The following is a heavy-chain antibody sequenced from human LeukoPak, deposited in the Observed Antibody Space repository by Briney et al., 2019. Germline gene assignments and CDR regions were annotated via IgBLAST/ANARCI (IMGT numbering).Heavy chain of an antibody. CDR3: VRYRDYSYGMDV. J-gene: IGHJ6*02. CDR1: GFTFSSFG. D-gene: IGHD1-26*01. V-gene: IGHV3-21*01. CDR2: ISGSTTYI. Sequence: KAGGSLRLSCAASGFTFSSFGMNWVRQAPGKGLEWVSSISGSTTYIYYADSVKGRFTISRDNAKNSLYLQMNSLRAEDTALYYCVRYRDYSYGMDVWGQGTTVTVSS.